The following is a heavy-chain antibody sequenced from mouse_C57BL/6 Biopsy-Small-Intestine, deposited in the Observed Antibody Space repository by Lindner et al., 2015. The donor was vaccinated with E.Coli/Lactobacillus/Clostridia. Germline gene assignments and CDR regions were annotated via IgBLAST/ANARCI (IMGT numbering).Heavy chain of an antibody. Sequence: VQLQESGPELVKSGTSVKISCVASGYSITSNHVNWVKQSPEKSLEWIGEINPSTNGTTYNAKFRAKATLTIDKSSSTAYMQLKSLTSEDSAVYYCARREVYYFDYWGQGTTLTVSS. CDR2: INPSTNGT. V-gene: IGHV1-42*01. CDR1: GYSITSNH. CDR3: ARREVYYFDY. J-gene: IGHJ2*01.